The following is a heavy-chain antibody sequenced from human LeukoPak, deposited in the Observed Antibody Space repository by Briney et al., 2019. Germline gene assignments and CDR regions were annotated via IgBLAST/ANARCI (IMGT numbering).Heavy chain of an antibody. J-gene: IGHJ4*02. D-gene: IGHD3-9*01. CDR2: INAGNGNT. Sequence: ASVKVSCKASGYTFTSYAMHWVRQAPGQRLEWMGWINAGNGNTKYSQKFQGRVTITRDTSASTAYMELSSLRSEDTAVYYCARGRIETKLRYFDWFLDYWGREPWSPSPQ. CDR1: GYTFTSYA. V-gene: IGHV1-3*01. CDR3: ARGRIETKLRYFDWFLDY.